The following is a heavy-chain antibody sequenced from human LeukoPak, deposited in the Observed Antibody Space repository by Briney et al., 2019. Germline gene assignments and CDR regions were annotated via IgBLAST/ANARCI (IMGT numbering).Heavy chain of an antibody. V-gene: IGHV3-23*01. CDR3: ARAGIAVAGYSV. J-gene: IGHJ6*04. Sequence: GGTLRLSCAASGFTFSSYGMSWVRQAPGKGLEWVSAISGSGGSTYYADSVKGRFTISRDNSKNTLYLQMNSLRAEDTAVYYCARAGIAVAGYSVWGKGTTVTVSS. D-gene: IGHD6-19*01. CDR1: GFTFSSYG. CDR2: ISGSGGST.